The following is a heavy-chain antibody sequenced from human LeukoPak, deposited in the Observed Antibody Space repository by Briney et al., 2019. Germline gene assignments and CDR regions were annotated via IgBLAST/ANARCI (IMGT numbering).Heavy chain of an antibody. CDR3: AKDRGAAAGYFDY. CDR1: GFTFSSYG. V-gene: IGHV3-30*18. J-gene: IGHJ4*02. D-gene: IGHD6-13*01. CDR2: ISYDGSNK. Sequence: GGSLRLSCAASGFTFSSYGMHWVRQAPGKGLEWVAVISYDGSNKYYADSVKGRFTTSRDNSKNTLYLQMNSLRAEDTAVYYCAKDRGAAAGYFDYWGQGTLVTVSS.